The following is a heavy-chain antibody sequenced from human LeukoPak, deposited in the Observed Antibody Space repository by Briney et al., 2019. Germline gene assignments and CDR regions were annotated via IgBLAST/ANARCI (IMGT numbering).Heavy chain of an antibody. CDR1: GFTFSSYG. Sequence: GGSLRLSCAASGFTFSSYGMHWVRQAPGKGLEWVAVISYDGSNKYYADSVKGRFTISRDNSKNTLYLQMNSLRAEDTAVYYCAKGGIVVVTAEEYGMDVWGQGTTVTVSS. V-gene: IGHV3-30*18. J-gene: IGHJ6*02. CDR2: ISYDGSNK. CDR3: AKGGIVVVTAEEYGMDV. D-gene: IGHD2-21*02.